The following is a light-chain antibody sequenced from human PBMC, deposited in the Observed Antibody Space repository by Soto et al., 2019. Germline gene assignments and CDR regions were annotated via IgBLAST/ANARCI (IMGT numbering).Light chain of an antibody. CDR1: QSFSSSY. Sequence: ENVLTQSPGTLSLSPGDRATLSCRASQSFSSSYLAWYQQKPGQAPRLLIYGASIRATGIPDRFSGSGSGTDFTLTISRLEPEDSAVYYYQQYNNWPLTFGGGTKVDIK. CDR2: GAS. J-gene: IGKJ4*01. V-gene: IGKV3-20*01. CDR3: QQYNNWPLT.